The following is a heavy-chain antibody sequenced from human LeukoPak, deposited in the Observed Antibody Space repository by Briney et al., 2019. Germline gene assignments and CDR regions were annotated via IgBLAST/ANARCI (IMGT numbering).Heavy chain of an antibody. J-gene: IGHJ4*02. V-gene: IGHV3-33*01. CDR1: GLRFRNYG. D-gene: IGHD3-16*01. CDR3: ARDWGRF. CDR2: IWYDGSNQ. Sequence: GGSLRLSCAASGLRFRNYGMHWVRQAPGKGLEWVAVIWYDGSNQYYVDSVKGRFTVSRDNAKNTLYLQMNSLRAEDTAVYYCARDWGRFWGQGTLVTVSS.